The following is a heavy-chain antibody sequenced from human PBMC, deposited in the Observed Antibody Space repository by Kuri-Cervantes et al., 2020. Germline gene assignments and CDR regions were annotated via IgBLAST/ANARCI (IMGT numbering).Heavy chain of an antibody. J-gene: IGHJ4*02. CDR2: ISWDGGST. CDR3: AKDIEGSSGCLDY. V-gene: IGHV3-43*01. Sequence: LSLTCAASGFTFDDYTMHWVRQAPGKGLEWVSLISWDGGSTYYAYSVKGRFTISRDNSKNSPYLQMNSLGTEDTALYYCAKDIEGSSGCLDYWGQGTLVTVSS. CDR1: GFTFDDYT. D-gene: IGHD3-22*01.